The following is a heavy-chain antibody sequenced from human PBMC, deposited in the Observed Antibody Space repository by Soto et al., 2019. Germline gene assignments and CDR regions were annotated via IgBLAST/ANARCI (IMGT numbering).Heavy chain of an antibody. CDR1: GFTFSSYG. Sequence: GGSLRLSCAASGFTFSSYGMHWVRQAPGKGLEWVAVISYDGSNKYYADSVKGRFTISRDNSKNTLYLQMNSLRAEDTAVYYCAKDRDKVWSGFPDVWGQGTTVTVSS. J-gene: IGHJ6*02. V-gene: IGHV3-30*18. D-gene: IGHD3-3*01. CDR2: ISYDGSNK. CDR3: AKDRDKVWSGFPDV.